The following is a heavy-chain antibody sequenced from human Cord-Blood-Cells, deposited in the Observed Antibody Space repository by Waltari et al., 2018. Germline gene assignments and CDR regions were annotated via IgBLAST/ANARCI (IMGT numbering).Heavy chain of an antibody. CDR3: AAVHSGSYAFDI. Sequence: EVPLVESGGGLVQPGGSLGLSCAASGFTVSSNYMSWVHQAPGKGPAGAPVNYNGGSTSYADSVKGRFTISRHNSKNTLYLPMNSLRAEDTAVYYCAAVHSGSYAFDIWGQGTMVTVSS. CDR2: NYNGGST. CDR1: GFTVSSNY. J-gene: IGHJ3*02. D-gene: IGHD3-10*01. V-gene: IGHV3-53*04.